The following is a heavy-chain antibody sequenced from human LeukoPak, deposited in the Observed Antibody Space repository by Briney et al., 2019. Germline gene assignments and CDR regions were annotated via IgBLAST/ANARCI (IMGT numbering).Heavy chain of an antibody. J-gene: IGHJ4*02. CDR3: ARTRGGSWYGSDY. Sequence: SVTVSCKASGGTFSSYAISWVRQAPGQGLEWMGGIIPIFGTANYAQKFQGRVTITADESTSTAYMELSSLRSEDTAVYYCARTRGGSWYGSDYWGQGTLVTVSS. V-gene: IGHV1-69*13. D-gene: IGHD6-13*01. CDR2: IIPIFGTA. CDR1: GGTFSSYA.